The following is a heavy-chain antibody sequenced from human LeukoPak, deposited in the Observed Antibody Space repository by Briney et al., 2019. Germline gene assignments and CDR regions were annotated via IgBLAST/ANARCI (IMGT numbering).Heavy chain of an antibody. CDR1: GFTFSDHC. V-gene: IGHV3-72*01. CDR2: IKNRANRYTT. J-gene: IGHJ4*02. CDR3: VRRVFGQCGTGSCLNDY. Sequence: GGSLRLSCAASGFTFSDHCMDWVRQAPGKGLEWVGRIKNRANRYTTESAAAVKGRFTISRVDSQNSLFLQKNRLETEDTAVYYCVRRVFGQCGTGSCLNDYWGQGTLVTVSS. D-gene: IGHD2-15*01.